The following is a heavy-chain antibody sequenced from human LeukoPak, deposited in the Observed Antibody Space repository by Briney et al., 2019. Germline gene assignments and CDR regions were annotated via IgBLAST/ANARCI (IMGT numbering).Heavy chain of an antibody. J-gene: IGHJ4*02. D-gene: IGHD6-19*01. CDR3: ATLERGYAVAVDY. Sequence: GGSLRLSCAASGFTFSIYWMSWVRQAPGKGLEWVSYISSSSSTIYYADSVKGRFTISRDNAKNSLYLQLNSLRAEDTAVYYCATLERGYAVAVDYWGQGTLVTVSS. CDR2: ISSSSSTI. CDR1: GFTFSIYW. V-gene: IGHV3-48*01.